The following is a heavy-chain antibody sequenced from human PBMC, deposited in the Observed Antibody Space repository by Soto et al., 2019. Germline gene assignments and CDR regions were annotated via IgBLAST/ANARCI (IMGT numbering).Heavy chain of an antibody. CDR2: ISDDGSNK. CDR1: GFTFSAYA. V-gene: IGHV3-30-3*01. Sequence: GGSLRLSCAASGFTFSAYAMAWVRQAPGKGLEWVSIISDDGSNKYYADSVKGRFTISRDNSKNTLYLQMNSLRAEDTAVYYCARDGTVVVPAAIGSYYYYYGMDVWGQGTTVTVSS. D-gene: IGHD2-2*02. J-gene: IGHJ6*02. CDR3: ARDGTVVVPAAIGSYYYYYGMDV.